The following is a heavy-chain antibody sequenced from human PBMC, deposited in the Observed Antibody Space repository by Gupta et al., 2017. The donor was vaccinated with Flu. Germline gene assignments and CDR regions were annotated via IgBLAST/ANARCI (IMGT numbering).Heavy chain of an antibody. Sequence: QVQLVQSGAEVKKPGASVKVSCKASGYTFTSYGISWVRQAPGQGLEWMGWISAYNGNTNYAQKLQGRVTMTTDTSTSTAYMELRSLRSDDTAVYYCARDHLGSKDIVVVPAAYYYYYGMDVWGQGTTVTVSS. CDR2: ISAYNGNT. V-gene: IGHV1-18*01. D-gene: IGHD2-2*01. CDR3: ARDHLGSKDIVVVPAAYYYYYGMDV. J-gene: IGHJ6*02. CDR1: GYTFTSYG.